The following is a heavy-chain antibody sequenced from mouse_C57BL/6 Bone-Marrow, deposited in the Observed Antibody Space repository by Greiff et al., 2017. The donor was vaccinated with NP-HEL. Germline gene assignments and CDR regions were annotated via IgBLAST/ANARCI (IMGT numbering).Heavy chain of an antibody. V-gene: IGHV14-4*01. CDR2: IDPENGDT. Sequence: EVQLQQSGAELVRPGASVKLSCTASGFNIKDDYMHWVKQRPEQGLEWIGWIDPENGDTEYASKFQGKATITADTSSNTAYLQLSSLTSEDTAVYYCTPHLRYYAMDDWGQGTSVTVSS. J-gene: IGHJ4*01. CDR3: TPHLRYYAMDD. D-gene: IGHD1-1*01. CDR1: GFNIKDDY.